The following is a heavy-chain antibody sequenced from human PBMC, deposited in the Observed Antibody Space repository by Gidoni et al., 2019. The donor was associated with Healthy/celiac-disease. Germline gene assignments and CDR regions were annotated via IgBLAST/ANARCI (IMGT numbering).Heavy chain of an antibody. CDR2: ISSSSSYI. Sequence: EVQLVESGGGLVKPGGSLRLSCAASGFTFSSYSMNWVRQAPGKGLEWVSSISSSSSYIYYADSVKGRFTISRDNAKNSLYLQMNSLRAEDTAVYYCARDGDKLLWFREDTFVFDPWGQGTLVTVSS. V-gene: IGHV3-21*01. CDR1: GFTFSSYS. D-gene: IGHD3-10*01. CDR3: ARDGDKLLWFREDTFVFDP. J-gene: IGHJ5*02.